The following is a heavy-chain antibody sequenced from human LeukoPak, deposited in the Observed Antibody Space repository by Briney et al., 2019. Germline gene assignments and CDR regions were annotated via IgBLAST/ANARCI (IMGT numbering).Heavy chain of an antibody. J-gene: IGHJ4*02. CDR3: ARGDVLLWFGELLGDQTFDY. Sequence: SETLSLTCTVSGGSISSYYWSWIRQPPGKGLEWIGYIYYSGSTNYSPSLKSRVTISVDTSKNQFSLKLSSVTAADTAVYYCARGDVLLWFGELLGDQTFDYWGQGTLVTVSS. D-gene: IGHD3-10*01. CDR2: IYYSGST. CDR1: GGSISSYY. V-gene: IGHV4-59*08.